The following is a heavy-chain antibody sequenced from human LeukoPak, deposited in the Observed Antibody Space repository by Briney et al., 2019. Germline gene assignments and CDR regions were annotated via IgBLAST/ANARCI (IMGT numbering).Heavy chain of an antibody. CDR2: ISYDGNDK. Sequence: GGSLRLSCSVSGFIFSSYAMHWVRQAPGKGLEWVAVISYDGNDKYYADSVKGRFTISRDSSENTLFLQMSSLRIEDTAVYYCAREWGNSGCDYWGQGTLVTVSS. CDR3: AREWGNSGCDY. CDR1: GFIFSSYA. D-gene: IGHD6-25*01. V-gene: IGHV3-30-3*01. J-gene: IGHJ4*02.